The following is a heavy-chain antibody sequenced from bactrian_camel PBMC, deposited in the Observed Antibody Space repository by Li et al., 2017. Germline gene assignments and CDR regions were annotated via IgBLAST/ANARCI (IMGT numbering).Heavy chain of an antibody. D-gene: IGHD3*01. CDR3: AAGWSFGVGTLLRRHYNY. V-gene: IGHV3-3*01. CDR2: IRRSGGET. CDR1: GHSRGSNC. J-gene: IGHJ4*01. Sequence: VQLVESGGGSVQTGGSLRLSCVVSGHSRGSNCVGWYRLPPGSAPREREGIAAIRRSGGETWYAGSVKGRFTISQDNAKNMVYLQVNSLKAEDTAMYYCAAGWSFGVGTLLRRHYNYWGQGTQVTVS.